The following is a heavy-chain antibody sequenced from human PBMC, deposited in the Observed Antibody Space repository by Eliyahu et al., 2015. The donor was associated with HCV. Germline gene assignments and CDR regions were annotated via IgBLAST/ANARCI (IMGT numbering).Heavy chain of an antibody. J-gene: IGHJ4*02. CDR3: ARDQWLPQYYFDY. D-gene: IGHD3-22*01. V-gene: IGHV3-7*01. Sequence: EVQLVESGGGLVQPGGSLRLSCAASGFTFSSYWMSWVRQAPGKGLGWVANIKQDGSEKYYVDSVKGRFTISRDNAKNSLYRQMNSLRAEDTAVYYCARDQWLPQYYFDYWGQGTLVTVSS. CDR2: IKQDGSEK. CDR1: GFTFSSYW.